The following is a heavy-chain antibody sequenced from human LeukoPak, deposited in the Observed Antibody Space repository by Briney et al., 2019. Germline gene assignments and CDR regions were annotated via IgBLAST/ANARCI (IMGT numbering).Heavy chain of an antibody. CDR3: AREGGPTVTTSD. Sequence: PSETLSLTCTVSGGSISSYYWSWIRQPPGKGLEWIGYIYYSGSTNYNPSLKSRVTISVDTSKNQFSLKLSSVTAADTAVYYCAREGGPTVTTSDWGQGTLVTVSS. V-gene: IGHV4-59*12. D-gene: IGHD4-17*01. CDR2: IYYSGST. J-gene: IGHJ4*02. CDR1: GGSISSYY.